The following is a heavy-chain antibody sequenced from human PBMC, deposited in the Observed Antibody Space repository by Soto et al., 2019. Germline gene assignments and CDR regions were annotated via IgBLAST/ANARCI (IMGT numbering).Heavy chain of an antibody. CDR3: ARESASGSRGFDY. CDR1: GYTFTSYD. J-gene: IGHJ4*02. V-gene: IGHV1-18*01. CDR2: ISAYNGNT. Sequence: QVQLVQSGAEVKKPGASVKVSCKASGYTFTSYDISWVRQAPGQGLEWMGWISAYNGNTNYTQMLQGRVTMTTDTSTRTAYMELRSLGSDDTAVYYCARESASGSRGFDYWGQGTLVTVSS. D-gene: IGHD3-10*01.